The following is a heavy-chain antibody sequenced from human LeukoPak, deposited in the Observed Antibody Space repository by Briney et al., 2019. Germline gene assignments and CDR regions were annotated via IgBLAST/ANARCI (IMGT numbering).Heavy chain of an antibody. V-gene: IGHV3-30*18. Sequence: GGSLRLSCAASGFTFSSYGMHWVRQAPGKGLEWVAVISYDGSNKYYADSVKGRFTISRDNSKNTLYLQMNSLRAEDTAVYYCAKTPRSLLRYFDWSEQYFQHWGQGTLVTVSS. D-gene: IGHD3-9*01. CDR1: GFTFSSYG. CDR3: AKTPRSLLRYFDWSEQYFQH. CDR2: ISYDGSNK. J-gene: IGHJ1*01.